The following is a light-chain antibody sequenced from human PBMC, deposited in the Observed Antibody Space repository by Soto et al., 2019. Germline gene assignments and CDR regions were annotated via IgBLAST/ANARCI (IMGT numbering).Light chain of an antibody. CDR3: CSYAGSYRYV. CDR2: DVS. V-gene: IGLV2-11*01. Sequence: QSALTQPRSVSGSPGXSVTISCTGTSSDVGGYNYVSWYQQHPGKAPKLMIYDVSKRPSGVPDRFSGSKSGNTASLTISGLQAEDEADYYCCSYAGSYRYVFGTGTKVTVL. J-gene: IGLJ1*01. CDR1: SSDVGGYNY.